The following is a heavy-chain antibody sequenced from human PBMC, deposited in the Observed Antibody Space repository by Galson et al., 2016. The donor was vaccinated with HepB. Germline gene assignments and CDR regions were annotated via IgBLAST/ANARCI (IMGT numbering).Heavy chain of an antibody. V-gene: IGHV3-21*01. Sequence: SLRLSCAASGFTFGSYSMNWVRQAPGKGLEWVSSIRSSGSYINYANSVKGRFTISRDNAKNSLYLQMNSLRAEDTAVYYCARDRPRGAGVAGNIPPFYYGVDGWGQWTTVTVSS. CDR1: GFTFGSYS. CDR2: IRSSGSYI. J-gene: IGHJ6*02. CDR3: ARDRPRGAGVAGNIPPFYYGVDG. D-gene: IGHD6-19*01.